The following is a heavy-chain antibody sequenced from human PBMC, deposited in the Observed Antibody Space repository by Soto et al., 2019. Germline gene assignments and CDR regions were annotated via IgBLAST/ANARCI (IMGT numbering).Heavy chain of an antibody. CDR2: ISSSSSTI. Sequence: GGSLRLSCAASGFTFSSYSMNWVRQAPGKGLEWVSYISSSSSTIYYADSVKGRFTISRDNAKNSLYLQMNSLRDEDTAVYYCARDSGSYVSYYGMDVWGQGTTVTVSS. J-gene: IGHJ6*02. CDR1: GFTFSSYS. D-gene: IGHD1-26*01. V-gene: IGHV3-48*02. CDR3: ARDSGSYVSYYGMDV.